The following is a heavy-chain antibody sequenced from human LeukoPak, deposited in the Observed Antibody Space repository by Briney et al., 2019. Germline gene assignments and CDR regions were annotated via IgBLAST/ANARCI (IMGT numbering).Heavy chain of an antibody. V-gene: IGHV3-74*01. CDR2: INSDGSIT. CDR1: GFTFSSYW. CDR3: ARVLDYGDYYYYGMDV. J-gene: IGHJ6*02. Sequence: GGSLRLSCAASGFTFSSYWMHWVRQAPGKGLVWVSRINSDGSITTYADSVRGRFTISRDNAKSTLYLQMNSLRAEDTAVYYCARVLDYGDYYYYGMDVWGQGTTVTVSS. D-gene: IGHD4-17*01.